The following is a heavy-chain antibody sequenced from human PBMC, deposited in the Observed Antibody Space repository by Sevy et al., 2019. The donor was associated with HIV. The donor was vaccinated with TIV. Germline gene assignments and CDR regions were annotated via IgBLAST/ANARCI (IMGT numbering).Heavy chain of an antibody. CDR2: ISYDGSNK. D-gene: IGHD3-10*01. J-gene: IGHJ3*02. V-gene: IGHV3-30-3*01. CDR1: GFTFSSYA. Sequence: GGSLRLSCAASGFTFSSYAMHWVRQAPGKGLEWVAVISYDGSNKYYADSVKGRFTISRDNSKNTLYLQMNSLRAEDMAVYYCARDKGRITMVRGNAFDIWGQGTMVTVSS. CDR3: ARDKGRITMVRGNAFDI.